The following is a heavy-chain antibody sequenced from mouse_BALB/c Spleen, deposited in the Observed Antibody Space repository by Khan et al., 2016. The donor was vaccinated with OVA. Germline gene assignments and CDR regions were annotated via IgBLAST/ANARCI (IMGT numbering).Heavy chain of an antibody. CDR2: INTYTGEP. CDR1: GYTFTNYG. Sequence: QIQLVQSGPELKKPGETVKISCKASGYTFTNYGMNWVKQAPGKGLKWMGWINTYTGEPTYTGDFKGRFAFSLETSASTAYLHINNLKNEDIATYFCARGASYWYFDVWCAGTTVTVSS. V-gene: IGHV9-1*02. J-gene: IGHJ1*01. CDR3: ARGASYWYFDV.